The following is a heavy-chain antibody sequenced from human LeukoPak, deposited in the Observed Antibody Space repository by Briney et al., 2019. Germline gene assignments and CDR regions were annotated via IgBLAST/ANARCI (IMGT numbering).Heavy chain of an antibody. J-gene: IGHJ6*02. CDR2: IRSKAYGGTT. D-gene: IGHD6-13*01. V-gene: IGHV3-49*04. Sequence: GESLRLSCSASGFTFSSYSMNWVRQAPGKGLEWVGFIRSKAYGGTTEYAASVKGRFTISRDDSKSIAYLQMNSLKTEDTAVYYCTRDGGSSWFSYYYYYGMDVWGQGTTVTVSS. CDR3: TRDGGSSWFSYYYYYGMDV. CDR1: GFTFSSYS.